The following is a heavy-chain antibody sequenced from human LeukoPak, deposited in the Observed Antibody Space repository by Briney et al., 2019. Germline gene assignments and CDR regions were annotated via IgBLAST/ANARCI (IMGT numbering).Heavy chain of an antibody. CDR3: ARDSVIQYNYGMDV. J-gene: IGHJ6*02. Sequence: PGGSLRLSCAASGSTFSDYYMSWIRQAPGKGLEWVSYISSSGSTIYYADSVKGRFTISRDNAKNSLYLQMNSLRAEDTAVYYCARDSVIQYNYGMDVWGQGTTVTVSS. CDR1: GSTFSDYY. D-gene: IGHD3-22*01. CDR2: ISSSGSTI. V-gene: IGHV3-11*01.